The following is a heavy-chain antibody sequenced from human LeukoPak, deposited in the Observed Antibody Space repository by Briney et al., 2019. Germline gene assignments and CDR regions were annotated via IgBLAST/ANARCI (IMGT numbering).Heavy chain of an antibody. V-gene: IGHV3-33*05. D-gene: IGHD3-16*01. CDR1: GFTFSGYG. CDR2: ISYDGSNK. CDR3: AREDVTPFDY. Sequence: GGSLRLSCAASGFTFSGYGMHWVRQAPGKGLEWVAVISYDGSNKYYADSVKGRFTISRDNSKNSLYLQMNSLRAEDTAVYYCAREDVTPFDYWGQGTLVTVSS. J-gene: IGHJ4*02.